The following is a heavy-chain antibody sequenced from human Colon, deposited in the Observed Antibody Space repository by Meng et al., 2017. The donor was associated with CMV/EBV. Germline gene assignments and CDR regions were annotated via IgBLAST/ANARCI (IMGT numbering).Heavy chain of an antibody. J-gene: IGHJ6*02. D-gene: IGHD3-3*01. CDR1: GFTVSSNY. V-gene: IGHV3-66*02. CDR3: ARDLRSRGGRGYYYYGMDV. Sequence: GGSLRLSCAASGFTVSSNYMSWVRQAPGKGLEWVSVIYSGGSTYYADSVKGRFTISRDNSKNTLYLQMNSLRAEDTAVYYCARDLRSRGGRGYYYYGMDVWGQGTTDTVSS. CDR2: IYSGGST.